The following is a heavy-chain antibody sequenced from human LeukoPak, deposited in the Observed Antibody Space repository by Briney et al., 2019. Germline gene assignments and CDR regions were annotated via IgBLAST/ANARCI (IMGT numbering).Heavy chain of an antibody. J-gene: IGHJ3*02. CDR1: GGSISNYY. CDR2: INYSGST. Sequence: PSETLSLTCTVSGGSISNYYWSWIRQPPGKGLEWIAYINYSGSTNYNPSLKSRVTISVDTSKNHFSLTLSSVTAADTAVYYCARFGGPHAFDIWGQGTMVTVSS. V-gene: IGHV4-59*01. D-gene: IGHD3-3*01. CDR3: ARFGGPHAFDI.